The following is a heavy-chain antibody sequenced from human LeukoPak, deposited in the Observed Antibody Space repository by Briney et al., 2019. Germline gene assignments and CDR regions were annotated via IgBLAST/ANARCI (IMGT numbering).Heavy chain of an antibody. V-gene: IGHV3-20*04. CDR1: GFTFGDYG. D-gene: IGHD3-9*01. Sequence: GGSLRLSCAASGFTFGDYGMSWVRQAPGKGLEWVAGINWNGGSTGYADSVRGRFTLSRDYAKNSLYLQMNSLRAEDTAVYYCAKCILTGYYKGYMDVWGKGTTVTISS. CDR2: INWNGGST. CDR3: AKCILTGYYKGYMDV. J-gene: IGHJ6*03.